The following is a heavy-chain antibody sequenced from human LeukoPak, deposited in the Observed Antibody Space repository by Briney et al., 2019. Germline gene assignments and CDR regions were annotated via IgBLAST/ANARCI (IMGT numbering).Heavy chain of an antibody. J-gene: IGHJ6*03. CDR2: IYYSGST. V-gene: IGHV4-31*03. D-gene: IGHD2-15*01. CDR1: GGSISSGGYY. CDR3: ARDGLSGRYYYMDV. Sequence: PSQTLSLTCTVSGGSISSGGYYWSWLRQHPGKGLEWIGYIYYSGSTYYNPSLKSRVTISVDTSKNQFSLKLSSVTAADTAVYYCARDGLSGRYYYMDVWGKGTTVTVSS.